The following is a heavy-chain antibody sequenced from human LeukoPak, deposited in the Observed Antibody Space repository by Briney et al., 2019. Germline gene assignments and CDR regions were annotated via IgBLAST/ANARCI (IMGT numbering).Heavy chain of an antibody. CDR2: ISSSSSYI. D-gene: IGHD1-26*01. V-gene: IGHV3-21*01. CDR1: GFTVSSNY. Sequence: GGSLRLSCAASGFTVSSNYMSWVRQAPGKGLEWVSSISSSSSYIYYADSVKGRFTISRDNAKNSLYLQMNSLRAEDTAVYYCARLRVGATTSDCYYYMDVWGKGTTVTVSS. J-gene: IGHJ6*03. CDR3: ARLRVGATTSDCYYYMDV.